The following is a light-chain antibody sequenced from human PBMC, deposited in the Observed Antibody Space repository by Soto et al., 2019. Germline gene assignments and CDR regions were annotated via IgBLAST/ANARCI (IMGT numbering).Light chain of an antibody. CDR2: EVT. J-gene: IGLJ3*02. Sequence: QSAVNRPPSVTRSPWPSVTITNTGTTSDIGNYNRVAWYQQPPGTAPKLIIYEVTNRPSGVPDRFSGSKSGNTASLTISGLQAEDEGDYYCSSYPTASISVVFGGGTKVPVL. V-gene: IGLV2-18*02. CDR1: TSDIGNYNR. CDR3: SSYPTASISVV.